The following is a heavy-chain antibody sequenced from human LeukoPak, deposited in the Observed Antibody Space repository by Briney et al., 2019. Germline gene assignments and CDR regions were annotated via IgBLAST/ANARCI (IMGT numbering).Heavy chain of an antibody. CDR1: GGSISSYY. V-gene: IGHV4-4*07. D-gene: IGHD5-18*01. J-gene: IGHJ4*02. CDR3: ARESTVADTARYLDS. Sequence: SETLSLTCTVSGGSISSYYWTWVRQPAGKGLEWIGRIYTSGSTNYSPSLKSRVTMSVDTSKNEFSLKLNSVTAADTAVYCCARESTVADTARYLDSWGQGTLVTVSS. CDR2: IYTSGST.